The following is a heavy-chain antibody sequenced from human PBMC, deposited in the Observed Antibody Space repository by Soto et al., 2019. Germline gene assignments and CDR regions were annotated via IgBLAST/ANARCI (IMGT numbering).Heavy chain of an antibody. J-gene: IGHJ6*02. V-gene: IGHV5-51*01. CDR2: IYPGDSDT. D-gene: IGHD2-2*01. CDR3: ARGATVVPAAMGDYYYYYGMDV. CDR1: GYSFTSYW. Sequence: PGESLKISCKGSGYSFTSYWTGWVRQMPGKGLEWMGIIYPGDSDTRYSPSFQGQVTISADKSISTAYLQWSSLKASDTAMYYCARGATVVPAAMGDYYYYYGMDVWGQGTTVTVSS.